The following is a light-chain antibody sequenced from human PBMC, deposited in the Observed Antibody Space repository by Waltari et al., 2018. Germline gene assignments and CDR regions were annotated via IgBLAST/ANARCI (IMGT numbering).Light chain of an antibody. J-gene: IGLJ3*02. CDR1: NIESQD. Sequence: SYELTQPLSVSVALGQTASITCGGSNIESQDVHWYQQKPGQAPVLVLFRDTNRASGIPERFSGSNSGNTATLTITRAQAGDEADYYCQVWDSRSSWVFGGGTKLTVL. CDR2: RDT. CDR3: QVWDSRSSWV. V-gene: IGLV3-9*01.